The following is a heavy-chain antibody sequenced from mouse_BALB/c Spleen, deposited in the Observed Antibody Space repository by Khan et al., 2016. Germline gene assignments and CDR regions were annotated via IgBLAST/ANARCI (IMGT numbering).Heavy chain of an antibody. CDR3: ARTVGNYGYFDY. CDR1: GYTFTTAG. V-gene: IGHV9-4*02. D-gene: IGHD2-1*01. CDR2: INTHSGVP. J-gene: IGHJ2*01. Sequence: QFQLVQSGPELKKPGETVRIYCKASGYTFTTAGMQWVQKMPGKGLKWIGWINTHSGVPKYAEDFKGRFACSLETSASTAYLQIRNLKNEDTAPYFCARTVGNYGYFDYWGQGTTLTVSS.